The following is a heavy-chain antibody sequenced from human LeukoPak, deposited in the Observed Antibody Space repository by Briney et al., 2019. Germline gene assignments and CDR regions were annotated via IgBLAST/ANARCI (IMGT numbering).Heavy chain of an antibody. J-gene: IGHJ3*02. CDR2: ISSSGSTI. D-gene: IGHD6-19*01. CDR1: GFTFSSYE. CDR3: ARVAAGWAYDAFDI. Sequence: GGSLRLSCAASGFTFSSYEMNWVRQAPGKGLEWVSYISSSGSTIYYADSVKGRFTISRDNAKNSLYLQMNSLRAEDTAVYYCARVAAGWAYDAFDIWGQGTMVTVSS. V-gene: IGHV3-48*03.